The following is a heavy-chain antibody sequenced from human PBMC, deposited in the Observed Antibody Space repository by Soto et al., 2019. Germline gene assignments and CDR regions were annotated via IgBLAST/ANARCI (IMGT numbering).Heavy chain of an antibody. CDR3: ARSDIGGYGGYYYYGMDV. V-gene: IGHV4-34*01. D-gene: IGHD4-17*01. Sequence: SETLSLTCAVYGGSFSGYYWSWIRQPPGKGLEWIGEINHSGSTNYNPSLKSRVTISVDTSKNQFSLKLSSVTAADTAVYYCARSDIGGYGGYYYYGMDVWGQGTTVTVSS. CDR2: INHSGST. CDR1: GGSFSGYY. J-gene: IGHJ6*02.